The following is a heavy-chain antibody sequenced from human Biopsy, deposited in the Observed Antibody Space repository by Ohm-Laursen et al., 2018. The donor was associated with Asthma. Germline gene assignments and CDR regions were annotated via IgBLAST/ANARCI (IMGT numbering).Heavy chain of an antibody. CDR3: ARGISRVTGLFDHFDS. V-gene: IGHV4-59*01. CDR1: GVSISSDY. J-gene: IGHJ4*02. D-gene: IGHD2-21*02. CDR2: IYYRGST. Sequence: GTLSLTCAVSGVSISSDYWSWIRQPPGKGLEWIGHIYYRGSTNYQPSLKSRVTISVDTSKNQFSLKLRSVTAADAAVYYCARGISRVTGLFDHFDSWGQGTLVTVSS.